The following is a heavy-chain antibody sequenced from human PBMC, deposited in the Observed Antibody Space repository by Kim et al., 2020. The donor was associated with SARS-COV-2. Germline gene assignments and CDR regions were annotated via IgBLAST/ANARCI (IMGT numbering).Heavy chain of an antibody. CDR1: GFTVSSNY. J-gene: IGHJ4*02. D-gene: IGHD3-10*01. Sequence: GGSLRLSCAASGFTVSSNYMSWVRQAPGKGLEWVSVIYSGGSTYYADSVKGRFTISRDNSKNTLYLQMNSLRAEDTAVYYCARSLGLWFGELLPSLDYWGQGTLVTVSS. CDR3: ARSLGLWFGELLPSLDY. CDR2: IYSGGST. V-gene: IGHV3-66*01.